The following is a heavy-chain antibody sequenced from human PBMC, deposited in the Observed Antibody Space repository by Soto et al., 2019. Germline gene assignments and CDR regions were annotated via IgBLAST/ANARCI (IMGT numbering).Heavy chain of an antibody. D-gene: IGHD2-15*01. CDR2: ISAYNGNT. J-gene: IGHJ6*02. Sequence: ASVKVSCKASGYTFTSYYMHWVRQAPGQGLEWMGWISAYNGNTNYAQKLQGRVTMTTDTSTSTAYMELRSLRSDDTAVYYCARGGYCSGGSCSTYYYYGMDVWGQGTTVTVSS. V-gene: IGHV1-18*04. CDR3: ARGGYCSGGSCSTYYYYGMDV. CDR1: GYTFTSYY.